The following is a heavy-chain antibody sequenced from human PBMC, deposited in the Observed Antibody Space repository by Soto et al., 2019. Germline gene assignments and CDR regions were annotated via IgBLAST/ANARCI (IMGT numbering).Heavy chain of an antibody. J-gene: IGHJ4*02. CDR3: ARGALDFDWLLSLDY. V-gene: IGHV1-18*01. Sequence: ASVKVSCKASGYTFTSYGISWVRQAPGQGLEWMGWISAYNGNTNYAQKLQGRVTMTTDTSTSTAYMELRSLRSDDTAVCYCARGALDFDWLLSLDYWGQGTLVTVSS. CDR2: ISAYNGNT. D-gene: IGHD3-9*01. CDR1: GYTFTSYG.